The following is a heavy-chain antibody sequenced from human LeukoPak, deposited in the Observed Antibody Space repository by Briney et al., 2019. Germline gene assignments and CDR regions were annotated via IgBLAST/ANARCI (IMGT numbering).Heavy chain of an antibody. CDR3: ARHRQTHRPLSWFDP. CDR1: GYTFTGYY. J-gene: IGHJ5*02. D-gene: IGHD6-6*01. CDR2: INPNSGGT. V-gene: IGHV1-2*02. Sequence: AASVKVSCKASGYTFTGYYMHWVRQAPGQGLEWMGWINPNSGGTNYAQKFQGRVTMTRDTSISTAYMELSRLRSDDTAVYYCARHRQTHRPLSWFDPWGQGTLVTVSS.